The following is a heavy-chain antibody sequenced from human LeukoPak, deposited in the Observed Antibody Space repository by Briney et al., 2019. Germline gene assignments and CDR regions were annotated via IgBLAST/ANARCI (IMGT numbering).Heavy chain of an antibody. CDR3: ARFGGYSYGYPDY. CDR1: GGSISSSSYY. CDR2: IYFSGST. D-gene: IGHD5-18*01. J-gene: IGHJ4*02. V-gene: IGHV4-39*07. Sequence: SETLSLTCTVSGGSISSSSYYWGWIRQPPGKGLEWIGIIYFSGSTYYSPSLSSRVTISVDTSKNQFSLKLTSMTAADTAIYYCARFGGYSYGYPDYWGQGTLVTVSS.